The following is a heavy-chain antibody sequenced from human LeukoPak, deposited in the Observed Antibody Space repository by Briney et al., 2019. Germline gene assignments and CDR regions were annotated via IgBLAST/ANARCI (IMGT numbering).Heavy chain of an antibody. CDR2: ISGSSDAI. V-gene: IGHV3-48*01. CDR1: GVTFSSYS. D-gene: IGHD5-24*01. Sequence: GGSLRLSCGAFGVTFSSYSRNWVRQAPGKGLEWVSYISGSSDAIYYPDSVKGRFTIARDNAKNSLLLQINIMSAENAAVYYCAKDWITTIKFDYWGQGTLVTVPS. CDR3: AKDWITTIKFDY. J-gene: IGHJ4*02.